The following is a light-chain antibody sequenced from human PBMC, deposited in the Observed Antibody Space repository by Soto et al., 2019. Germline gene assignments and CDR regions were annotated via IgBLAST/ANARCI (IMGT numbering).Light chain of an antibody. Sequence: EIVLTQSPGTLSLSPGERATHSCRASQSVNSRLAWYQHKPGQAPRLLISGASSRATGIPDRFSGSGSATDFTLTISRLEPEDFALYYCQHYGRSPIAFGLGTRLEIK. V-gene: IGKV3-20*01. CDR3: QHYGRSPIA. J-gene: IGKJ5*01. CDR2: GAS. CDR1: QSVNSR.